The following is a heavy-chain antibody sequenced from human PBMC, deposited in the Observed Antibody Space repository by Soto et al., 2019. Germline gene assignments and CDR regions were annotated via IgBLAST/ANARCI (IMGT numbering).Heavy chain of an antibody. Sequence: GGSLRLSCAASGFTFSSYAMHWVRQAPGKGLEWVSYISSSGSTIYYADSVKGRFTISRDNAKNSLYLQMNSLRAEDTAVYYCARDWGDGYNYYYGMDVWGQGTTVTVSS. V-gene: IGHV3-48*04. J-gene: IGHJ6*02. CDR1: GFTFSSYA. CDR2: ISSSGSTI. CDR3: ARDWGDGYNYYYGMDV. D-gene: IGHD5-12*01.